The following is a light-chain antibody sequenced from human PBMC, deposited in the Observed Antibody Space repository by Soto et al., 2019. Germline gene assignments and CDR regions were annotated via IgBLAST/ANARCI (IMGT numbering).Light chain of an antibody. CDR1: QAVSSNY. Sequence: EMGLTRSPGTLSLSPGQRAGRSCRASQAVSSNYLAWYQQKPGQAPRLLIYGASNRATGIPDRFSGSGSGTDFTLTISRLEPEDFAVYDCQHYGSSSWTFGQGTKVDIK. CDR2: GAS. V-gene: IGKV3-20*01. CDR3: QHYGSSSWT. J-gene: IGKJ1*01.